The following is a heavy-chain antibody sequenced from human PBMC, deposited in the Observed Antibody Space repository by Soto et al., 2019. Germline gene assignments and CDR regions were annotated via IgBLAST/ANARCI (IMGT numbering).Heavy chain of an antibody. V-gene: IGHV3-30*18. CDR3: AKTAHYYDSSGYYYGGRRAFDI. Sequence: PGGSLRLSCAASGFTFSSYGMHWVRQAPGKGLEWVAVISYDGSNKYYADSVKGRFTISRDNSKNTLYLQMNSLRAEDTAVYYCAKTAHYYDSSGYYYGGRRAFDIWGQGTMVTVSS. J-gene: IGHJ3*02. CDR1: GFTFSSYG. D-gene: IGHD3-22*01. CDR2: ISYDGSNK.